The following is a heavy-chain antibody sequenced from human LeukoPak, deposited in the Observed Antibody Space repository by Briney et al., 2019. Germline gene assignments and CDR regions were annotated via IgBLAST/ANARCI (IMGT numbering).Heavy chain of an antibody. CDR2: IRYDGSNK. D-gene: IGHD3-10*01. Sequence: GGSLRLSCAASGFTFSSYGMHWVRQAPGKGLEWVAFIRYDGSNKYYADSVKGRFTISRGNSKNTLYLQMNSLRAEDTAVYYCAKDRNPYGSGRQNWFDPWGQGTLVTVSS. CDR3: AKDRNPYGSGRQNWFDP. CDR1: GFTFSSYG. J-gene: IGHJ5*02. V-gene: IGHV3-30*02.